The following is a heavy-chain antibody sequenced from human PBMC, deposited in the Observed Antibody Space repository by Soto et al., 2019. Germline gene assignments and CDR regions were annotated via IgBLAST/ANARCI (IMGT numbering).Heavy chain of an antibody. D-gene: IGHD2-2*01. V-gene: IGHV1-46*01. Sequence: QVQLAQSGTEVKKPGASVKVSCKTSGYIFTSYYIHWVRQAPGQGLEWMGIINPSGGTTTYAQKFQASVTTTRDTSTSPAYEALRSLRSEDTAVYYCARGPATAPDAYWGLGTLVTVSS. CDR3: ARGPATAPDAY. CDR2: INPSGGTT. J-gene: IGHJ4*02. CDR1: GYIFTSYY.